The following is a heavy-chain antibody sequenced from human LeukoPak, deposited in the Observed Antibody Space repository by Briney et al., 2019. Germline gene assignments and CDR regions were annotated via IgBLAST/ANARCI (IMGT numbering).Heavy chain of an antibody. CDR2: IGGSGGST. V-gene: IGHV3-23*01. D-gene: IGHD1-1*01. CDR3: AKDKTSESPYYFDC. Sequence: GGSLRLSCAASGFTFGGYAMSWVRQAPGKGLEWVSTIGGSGGSTYYADSVRGRFTISRDNSKNTLYLQMNSLRAEDTAVYYCAKDKTSESPYYFDCWGQGTLVTVSS. J-gene: IGHJ4*02. CDR1: GFTFGGYA.